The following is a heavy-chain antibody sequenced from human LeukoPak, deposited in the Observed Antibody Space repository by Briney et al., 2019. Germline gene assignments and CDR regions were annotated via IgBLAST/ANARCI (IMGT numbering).Heavy chain of an antibody. CDR3: ARGAGRYGDYRDY. CDR2: INSGGDAT. D-gene: IGHD4-17*01. Sequence: PGGSLKLSCAASGFTFSSFAMSWVRQAPGKGLEWISYINSGGDATHYADSVKGRFTISRDDAKNSLYMQMNSLTAEDTAVYYCARGAGRYGDYRDYWGQGTLVTVSS. CDR1: GFTFSSFA. V-gene: IGHV3-48*04. J-gene: IGHJ4*02.